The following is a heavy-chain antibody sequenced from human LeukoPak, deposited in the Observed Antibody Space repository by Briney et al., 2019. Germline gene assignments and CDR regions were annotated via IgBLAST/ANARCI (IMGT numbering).Heavy chain of an antibody. CDR1: GGSISSGDYY. Sequence: SQTLSLTCTVSGGSISSGDYYWNWIRQPPGKGLEWIEYIYYSRSTSYSPSLKSRLTISVDTSKNQFSLKLSSVTAADTAVYYCARDGYNSGYFDYWGQGTLVTVSS. CDR3: ARDGYNSGYFDY. J-gene: IGHJ4*02. V-gene: IGHV4-30-4*01. D-gene: IGHD5-24*01. CDR2: IYYSRST.